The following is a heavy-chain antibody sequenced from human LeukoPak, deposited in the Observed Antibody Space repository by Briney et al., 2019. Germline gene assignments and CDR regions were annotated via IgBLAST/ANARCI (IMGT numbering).Heavy chain of an antibody. V-gene: IGHV3-21*01. CDR3: ARVGAGSSTSFFAIDD. D-gene: IGHD2-2*01. Sequence: GGSLRLSCAASGFPFNTYTETWVRQAPGKGLEWVSSISSTSTNKYYADSMKGRFTISRDNAKNSLYLQINSLRVEDTALYFCARVGAGSSTSFFAIDDWGQGTLVTVSS. CDR2: ISSTSTNK. CDR1: GFPFNTYT. J-gene: IGHJ4*02.